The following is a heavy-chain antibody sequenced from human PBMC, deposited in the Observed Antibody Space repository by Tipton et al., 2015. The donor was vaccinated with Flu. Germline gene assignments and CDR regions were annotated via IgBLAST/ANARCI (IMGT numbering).Heavy chain of an antibody. Sequence: SLRLSCAASGFSFSDYYMNWIRQAPGKGLEWDSYISGSSSIIYYADSVKGRFTISRDNSKNTLYLKMNSLRVEDTAVYYCAKGAAVKNLYYYGMDVWGQGTTVAVSS. D-gene: IGHD6-13*01. V-gene: IGHV3-11*04. J-gene: IGHJ6*02. CDR2: ISGSSSII. CDR3: AKGAAVKNLYYYGMDV. CDR1: GFSFSDYY.